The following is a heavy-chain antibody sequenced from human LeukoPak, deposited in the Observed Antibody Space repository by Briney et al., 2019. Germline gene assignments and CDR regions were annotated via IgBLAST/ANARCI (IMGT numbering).Heavy chain of an antibody. V-gene: IGHV4-34*01. CDR1: GGSFSGYY. CDR2: INHSGST. Sequence: SGTLSLTCAVHGGSFSGYYWSWIRQPPGKGLEWIGEINHSGSTNYNPSLMSRVSISVDSSKNQFSLKVSSVTAADTAVYYCARGSDTAAGLYWGQGTLVTAST. CDR3: ARGSDTAAGLY. J-gene: IGHJ4*02. D-gene: IGHD6-13*01.